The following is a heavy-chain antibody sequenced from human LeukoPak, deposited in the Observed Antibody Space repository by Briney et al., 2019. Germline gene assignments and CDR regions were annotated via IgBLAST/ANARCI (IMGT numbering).Heavy chain of an antibody. CDR2: ISSTGGST. J-gene: IGHJ5*02. Sequence: GGSLGLSCSASGFTFSNYAMHWVRQAPGKGLEFVSGISSTGGSTNYPDSVKDRFSISRDNSKNTLYLQMTSLRADDTAVYYCVKDQHCSTISCATRTGFDPWGQGTAVTVSS. CDR1: GFTFSNYA. V-gene: IGHV3-64D*06. CDR3: VKDQHCSTISCATRTGFDP. D-gene: IGHD2-2*01.